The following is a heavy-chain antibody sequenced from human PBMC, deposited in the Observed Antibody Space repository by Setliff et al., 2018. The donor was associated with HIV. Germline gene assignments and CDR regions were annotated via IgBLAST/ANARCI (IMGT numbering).Heavy chain of an antibody. J-gene: IGHJ6*02. V-gene: IGHV4-34*01. D-gene: IGHD3-22*01. CDR3: ARGRDCDSSKCLLRYYYNYGLDV. Sequence: SETLSLTCSIYGGSLSYYYWSWLRQSPGKGLEWIGEVFDSGGVNYNPSLKSRVTISVDTSKKEFSLKLASVTAADTAVYFCARGRDCDSSKCLLRYYYNYGLDVWGQGTTVTVSS. CDR1: GGSLSYYY. CDR2: VFDSGGV.